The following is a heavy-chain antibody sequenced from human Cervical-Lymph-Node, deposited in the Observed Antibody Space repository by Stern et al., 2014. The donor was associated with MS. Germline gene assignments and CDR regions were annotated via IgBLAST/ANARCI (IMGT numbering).Heavy chain of an antibody. J-gene: IGHJ4*02. CDR3: ARDYGDYAFDY. D-gene: IGHD4-17*01. CDR1: GYSFTANW. Sequence: EVQLVESGAEVKKPGETLKISCKGSGYSFTANWIAWVRQMPGQGLEWMGIIYPGDSNTRYSPSCQGQVTISADKSISTAYLQWSSLKASDTAMYYCARDYGDYAFDYWGQGTLVTVSS. CDR2: IYPGDSNT. V-gene: IGHV5-51*01.